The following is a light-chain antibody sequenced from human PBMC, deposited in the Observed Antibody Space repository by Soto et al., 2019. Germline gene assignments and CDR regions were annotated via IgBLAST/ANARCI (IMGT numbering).Light chain of an antibody. V-gene: IGLV2-14*01. Sequence: QSALTQPASVSGSPGQSITISCTGTSSDVGSYNYVSWYQQHPGKAPKLMIYDVSNRPSGVSNRFSGSKPGNTASLTISGLQAEDEADYYCSSYSISSTLGVFGGGTKLTVL. J-gene: IGLJ2*01. CDR2: DVS. CDR1: SSDVGSYNY. CDR3: SSYSISSTLGV.